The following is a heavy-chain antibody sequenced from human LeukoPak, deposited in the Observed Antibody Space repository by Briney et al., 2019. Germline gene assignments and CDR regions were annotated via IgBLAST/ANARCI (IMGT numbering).Heavy chain of an antibody. CDR3: ARSWAAKWELPGQFDS. J-gene: IGHJ4*02. CDR1: GASMNNYY. Sequence: PSDTLSLTCTVSGASMNNYYWSWIRQSPEKGLEWLGFVFSRGTTNLNPSFKSRLIMSIDTSKNQFSLRLSSVTAADTAVYFCARSWAAKWELPGQFDSSGQGRLVSVSS. D-gene: IGHD1-26*01. V-gene: IGHV4-59*08. CDR2: VFSRGTT.